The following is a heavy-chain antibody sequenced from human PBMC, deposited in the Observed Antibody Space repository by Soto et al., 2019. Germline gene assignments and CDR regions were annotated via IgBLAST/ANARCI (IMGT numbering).Heavy chain of an antibody. D-gene: IGHD2-21*01. CDR3: TRRAVVPRY. J-gene: IGHJ4*02. CDR1: GFTFSSFT. V-gene: IGHV3-30-3*01. CDR2: ISYDGSYE. Sequence: PGGSLRLSCAASGFTFSSFTMHWVRQAPGKGLDWVAVISYDGSYESYADSVKGRFTISRDNPKNTLYLQMNNLRVEDTAVYFCTRRAVVPRYWGQGTLVTAPQ.